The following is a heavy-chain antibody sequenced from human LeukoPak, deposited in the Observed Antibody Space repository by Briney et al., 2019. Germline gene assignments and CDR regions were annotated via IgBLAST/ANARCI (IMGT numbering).Heavy chain of an antibody. J-gene: IGHJ4*02. D-gene: IGHD2-15*01. Sequence: ASVKVSCKASGYTFTSYGISWVRQAPGQGLEWIGWINTNTGNPTYAQGFTGRFVFSLDTSASTAYLQISSLKAEDTAVYYCARAEGYCSGSTCFSYWGQGTLVTVSS. CDR1: GYTFTSYG. CDR2: INTNTGNP. CDR3: ARAEGYCSGSTCFSY. V-gene: IGHV7-4-1*02.